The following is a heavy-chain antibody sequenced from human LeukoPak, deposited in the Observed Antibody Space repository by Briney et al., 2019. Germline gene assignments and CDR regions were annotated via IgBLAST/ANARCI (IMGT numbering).Heavy chain of an antibody. CDR3: AKDPVAAAGTFYYMAV. CDR1: GFTFSSYG. CDR2: IWYNGGRK. J-gene: IGHJ6*03. V-gene: IGHV3-33*03. D-gene: IGHD6-13*01. Sequence: PGGSLRLSCAASGFTFSSYGMLWVRHIPGKGLEWVAFIWYNGGRKYYPDSVKGRFTISRDNTKNTLYLEINSLRPDDTGIYYCAKDPVAAAGTFYYMAVWGKGTTVTVSS.